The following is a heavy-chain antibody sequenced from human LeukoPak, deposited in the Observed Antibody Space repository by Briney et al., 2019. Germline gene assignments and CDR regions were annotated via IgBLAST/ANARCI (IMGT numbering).Heavy chain of an antibody. CDR1: GFTFHRHD. D-gene: IGHD5-18*01. V-gene: IGHV3-30*02. CDR3: AKTAPRSIQVWDY. CDR2: IRYDSSNK. Sequence: GGSLRLSCAASGFTFHRHDMHWVRQAPGKGLEWVAFIRYDSSNKYYADSVKGRFTISRDNSKNTLFLQMNSLKTEDTAVYYCAKTAPRSIQVWDYWGQGTLVTVSS. J-gene: IGHJ4*02.